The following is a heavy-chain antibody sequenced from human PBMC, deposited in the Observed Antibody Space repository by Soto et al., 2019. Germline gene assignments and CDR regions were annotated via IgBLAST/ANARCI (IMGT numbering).Heavy chain of an antibody. V-gene: IGHV4-4*02. Sequence: QVQLQESCPGLVKPSGTLSLTCAVSGDSISSTHWWTWVRQPPGKGLEYIGQIFHSRITNYNPSLASRVTISLDKSKSQFSLELNAVTGADTAIYYCARGFSGYCSGGSCSSFDYWGQGALVTISS. CDR2: IFHSRIT. CDR1: GDSISSTHW. D-gene: IGHD2-15*01. CDR3: ARGFSGYCSGGSCSSFDY. J-gene: IGHJ4*02.